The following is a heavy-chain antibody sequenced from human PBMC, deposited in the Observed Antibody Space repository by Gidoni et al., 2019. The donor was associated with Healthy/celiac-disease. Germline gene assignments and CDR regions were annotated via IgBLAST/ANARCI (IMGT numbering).Heavy chain of an antibody. CDR1: GVTFSSYS. CDR3: ASAPFIAVAGLIDY. Sequence: EVQLVESGGGLVQPGGSLRLSCAASGVTFSSYSMNWVRKAPGKGLECVAYISSSSSTIYYADSVKGRFTISRDNAKNSLYLQMNSLRDEDTAVYYCASAPFIAVAGLIDYWGQGTLVTVSS. D-gene: IGHD6-19*01. CDR2: ISSSSSTI. J-gene: IGHJ4*02. V-gene: IGHV3-48*02.